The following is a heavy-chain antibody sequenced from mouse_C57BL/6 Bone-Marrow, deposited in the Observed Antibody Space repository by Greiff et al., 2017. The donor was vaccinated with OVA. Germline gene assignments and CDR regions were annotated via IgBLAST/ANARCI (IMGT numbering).Heavy chain of an antibody. CDR2: ISSGSSTI. D-gene: IGHD2-13*01. CDR3: ARRDLDYPYAMDY. J-gene: IGHJ4*01. V-gene: IGHV5-17*01. Sequence: EVQRVESGGGLVKPGGSLKLSCAASGFTFSDYGMHWVRQAPEKGLEWVAYISSGSSTIYYADTVKGRFTISRDNAKNTLFLQMTSLRSEDTAMYYCARRDLDYPYAMDYWGQGTSVTVSS. CDR1: GFTFSDYG.